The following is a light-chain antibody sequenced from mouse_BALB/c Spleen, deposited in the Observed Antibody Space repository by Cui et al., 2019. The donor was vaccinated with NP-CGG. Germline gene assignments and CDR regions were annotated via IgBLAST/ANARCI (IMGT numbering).Light chain of an antibody. V-gene: IGLV1*01. J-gene: IGLJ1*01. CDR2: GTR. CDR1: TGAVTTNTY. CDR3: ALWYSNHWV. Sequence: QAVVTQESALTTSPGETVTLTCRSSTGAVTTNTYANWVQEKPDHLFTGLIGGTRNRAPGVPARFSGSLIGDKAALTITGAQTEDEAMYFCALWYSNHWVFGGGTKLTVL.